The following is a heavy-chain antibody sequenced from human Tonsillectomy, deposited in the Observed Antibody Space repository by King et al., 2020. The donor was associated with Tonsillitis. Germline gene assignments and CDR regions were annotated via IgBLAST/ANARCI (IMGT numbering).Heavy chain of an antibody. CDR3: ARDYHGSGSYLDY. J-gene: IGHJ4*02. Sequence: VQLQESGPGLVKPSGTLSLTCAVSGGSISSSKWWSWVRQSPGKGLEWIGEIYHSGSTNYNPSLKSRVTISVAKSRNQFSLKLSSVTAADTAVYYCARDYHGSGSYLDYWGQGTLVTVSS. CDR1: GGSISSSKW. V-gene: IGHV4-4*02. CDR2: IYHSGST. D-gene: IGHD3-10*01.